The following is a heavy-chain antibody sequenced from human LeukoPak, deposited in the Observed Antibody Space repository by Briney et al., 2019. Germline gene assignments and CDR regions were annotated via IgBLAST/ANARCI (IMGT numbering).Heavy chain of an antibody. Sequence: GGSLRLSCAASGFTFSSYSMNWVRQAPGEGLEWVSSISSSSSYIYYADSVKVRFTISRDNAKNSLYLQINSLRAEDTAVYYCARVPGAGATGFDYWGQGSLVTVSS. CDR3: ARVPGAGATGFDY. J-gene: IGHJ4*02. CDR2: ISSSSSYI. V-gene: IGHV3-21*01. D-gene: IGHD1-26*01. CDR1: GFTFSSYS.